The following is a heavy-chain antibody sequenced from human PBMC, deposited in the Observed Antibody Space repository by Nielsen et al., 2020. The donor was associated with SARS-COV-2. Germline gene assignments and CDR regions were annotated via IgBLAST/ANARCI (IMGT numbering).Heavy chain of an antibody. D-gene: IGHD6-19*01. CDR3: ARDLVAVADDLGDYYYYGMDV. V-gene: IGHV1-18*01. Sequence: ASVKVSCKASGGTFSSYAISWVRQAPGQGLEWMGWISAYNGNTNYAQKLQGRVTMTTDTSTSTAYMELRSLRSDDTAVYYCARDLVAVADDLGDYYYYGMDVWGQGTTVTVSS. J-gene: IGHJ6*02. CDR1: GGTFSSYA. CDR2: ISAYNGNT.